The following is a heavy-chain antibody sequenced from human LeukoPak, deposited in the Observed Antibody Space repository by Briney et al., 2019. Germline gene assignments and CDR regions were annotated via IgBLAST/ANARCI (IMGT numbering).Heavy chain of an antibody. CDR2: IRSKTNSYAT. CDR1: GFTFSGSA. D-gene: IGHD3-10*01. CDR3: ARGPRITVVRGGQWYYYMDV. Sequence: PGGSLRLSCAASGFTFSGSAMHWVRQASGKGLEWVGRIRSKTNSYATSYAASVKGRFALSRDDSKNTAYLQMNSLKTEDTAVYYCARGPRITVVRGGQWYYYMDVWGKGTTVTISS. V-gene: IGHV3-73*01. J-gene: IGHJ6*03.